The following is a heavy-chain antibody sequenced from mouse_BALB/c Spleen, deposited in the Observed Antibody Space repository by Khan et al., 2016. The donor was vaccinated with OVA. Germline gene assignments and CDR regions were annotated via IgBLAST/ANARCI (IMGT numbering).Heavy chain of an antibody. D-gene: IGHD2-3*01. CDR3: ARTGYYYFDY. CDR2: ISSDSNTI. J-gene: IGHJ2*01. Sequence: EVELVESGGGLVQPGGSRKLSCAASGFTFSGFGMHWVRQAPEKGLEWVAFISSDSNTIYYEDTVKGRFTISRDNPKKTLFLQMNSLRSEDTSMYFCARTGYYYFDYWGQGTTLTVSS. CDR1: GFTFSGFG. V-gene: IGHV5-17*02.